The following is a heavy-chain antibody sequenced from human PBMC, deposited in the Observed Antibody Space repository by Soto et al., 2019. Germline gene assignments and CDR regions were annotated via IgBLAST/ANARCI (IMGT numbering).Heavy chain of an antibody. D-gene: IGHD3-16*02. CDR2: ISNSVGAT. J-gene: IGHJ3*02. V-gene: IGHV3-23*01. Sequence: EVQLLESGGGLVQPGGSLRLSCAASGFTFTTYAMNWVRQAPGKGLEWVSLISNSVGATYYADSVKGRFTIARDTSKNTLSLQMNSLRAEDTAMYYCARRSYGAFDIWGQWTMVTVSS. CDR1: GFTFTTYA. CDR3: ARRSYGAFDI.